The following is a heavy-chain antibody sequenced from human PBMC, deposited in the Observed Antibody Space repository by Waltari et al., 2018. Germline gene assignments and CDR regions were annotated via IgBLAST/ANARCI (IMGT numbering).Heavy chain of an antibody. D-gene: IGHD5-12*01. J-gene: IGHJ1*01. CDR1: GYTFTVYY. CDR3: ARVKVATPSAEYFQH. V-gene: IGHV1-2*06. CDR2: INPNSGGT. Sequence: QVQLVQSGAEVKKPGASVKVSCKASGYTFTVYYMHWVRQAPGQGLEWMGRINPNSGGTNYAQKFQGRVTMTRDTSISTAYMELSRLRSDDTAVYYCARVKVATPSAEYFQHWGQGTLVTVSS.